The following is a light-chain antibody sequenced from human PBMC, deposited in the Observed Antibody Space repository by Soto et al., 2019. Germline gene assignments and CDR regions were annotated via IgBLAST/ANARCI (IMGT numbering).Light chain of an antibody. V-gene: IGLV1-40*01. Sequence: QSVLTQPPSVSGAPGQRVTISCTGSSSNIGAGYDVHWYQQLPGTAPKLLIYGNSNRPSGVPDRFSGSKSGTSASLAITGLQAEDEADYYGQSYDSSLSGPVVFGGGTKVTVL. CDR2: GNS. CDR1: SSNIGAGYD. CDR3: QSYDSSLSGPVV. J-gene: IGLJ2*01.